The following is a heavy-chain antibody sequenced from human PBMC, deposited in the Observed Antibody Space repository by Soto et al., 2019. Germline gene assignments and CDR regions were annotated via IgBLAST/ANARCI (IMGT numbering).Heavy chain of an antibody. CDR1: GGSFSGYY. V-gene: IGHV4-34*01. Sequence: SETLSLTCAVYGGSFSGYYWSWIRQPPGKGLEWIGEINHSGSTNYNPSLKSRVAISVDTSKNQFSLKLSSVTAADTAVYYCARGGTRITMVRGVIYFDYWGQGTLVTVSS. CDR3: ARGGTRITMVRGVIYFDY. D-gene: IGHD3-10*01. J-gene: IGHJ4*02. CDR2: INHSGST.